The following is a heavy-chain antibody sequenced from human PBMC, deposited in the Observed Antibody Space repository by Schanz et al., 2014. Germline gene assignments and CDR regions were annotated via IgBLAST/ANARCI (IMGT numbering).Heavy chain of an antibody. J-gene: IGHJ4*02. CDR1: GFTFSSYG. CDR3: AKLSSSGRLAGYFDY. CDR2: IWYDENNK. V-gene: IGHV3-33*06. Sequence: QVQLVESGGGVVQFGRSLRLSCVASGFTFSSYGMHWVRQAPGKGLEWVAVIWYDENNKYYAGSVKGRFSISRDYSKNTLYLQMSSLRAEDTAIYYCAKLSSSGRLAGYFDYWGQGALVTVSS. D-gene: IGHD6-19*01.